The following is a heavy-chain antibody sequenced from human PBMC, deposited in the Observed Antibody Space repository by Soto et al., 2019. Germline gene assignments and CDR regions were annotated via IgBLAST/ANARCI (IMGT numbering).Heavy chain of an antibody. CDR1: GYSFTSYW. V-gene: IGHV5-51*01. CDR2: IYPGDSDT. J-gene: IGHJ3*02. Sequence: PGESLKISCKGSGYSFTSYWIGWVRQMPGKGLEWMGIIYPGDSDTRYSPSFQGQVTISADKSISTAYLQWSSLKASDTAMYYCARLGGVVVAPGAFDIWGQGTMVTVSS. D-gene: IGHD2-15*01. CDR3: ARLGGVVVAPGAFDI.